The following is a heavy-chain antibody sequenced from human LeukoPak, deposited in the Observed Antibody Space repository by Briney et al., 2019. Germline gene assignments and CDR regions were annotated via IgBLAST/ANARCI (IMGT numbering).Heavy chain of an antibody. D-gene: IGHD3-16*01. CDR1: GFTFGNYA. Sequence: GGSLRLSCAVSGFTFGNYAMAWVRQAPGKGLESVSSVSTDGTPYYADSVKGRFTISRDNSKNTLHLQMNSLRAADTAVYYCAKLGAGGYYSYMDVWGKGTTVIVSS. J-gene: IGHJ6*03. CDR3: AKLGAGGYYSYMDV. CDR2: VSTDGTP. V-gene: IGHV3-23*01.